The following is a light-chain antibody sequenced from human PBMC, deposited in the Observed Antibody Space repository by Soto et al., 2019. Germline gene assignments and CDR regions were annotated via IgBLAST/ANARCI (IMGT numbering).Light chain of an antibody. V-gene: IGKV3D-20*02. Sequence: EIVLTQSPGTLSLSPGESATLSCRASQSVSSNSLAWHQQKPGQAPRLLMYAASSRAAGTPDRFSGSGSGTDFTLSITSLQPEDFATYYCQQLNTYPVTFGGGTKVDI. CDR1: QSVSSNS. J-gene: IGKJ4*01. CDR2: AAS. CDR3: QQLNTYPVT.